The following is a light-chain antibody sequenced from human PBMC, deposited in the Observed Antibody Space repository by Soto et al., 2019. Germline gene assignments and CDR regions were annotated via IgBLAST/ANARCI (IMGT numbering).Light chain of an antibody. J-gene: IGLJ2*01. V-gene: IGLV2-23*01. Sequence: QSALTQPASVSGSPGQSITISCTGTSSDVGSYNLVSWYQQYPGKAPKLMIYEGSKRPSGVSNRFSGSKSGNTASLTISGLQAEDESDYYCCSYAGSSTVFGGGTKLTVL. CDR3: CSYAGSSTV. CDR1: SSDVGSYNL. CDR2: EGS.